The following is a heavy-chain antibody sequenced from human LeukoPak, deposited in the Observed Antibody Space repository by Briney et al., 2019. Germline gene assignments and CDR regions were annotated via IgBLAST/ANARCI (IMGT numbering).Heavy chain of an antibody. CDR2: ISAYNGNT. D-gene: IGHD1-14*01. Sequence: GASVKVSCKASGYTFTSYGISWLRQAPGQGLEWMGWISAYNGNTNYAQKLQGRVTMTTDTSTSTAYMELRSLRSDDTAVYYCARYEVVSGSSWFDPWGQGTLVTVSS. V-gene: IGHV1-18*01. CDR3: ARYEVVSGSSWFDP. J-gene: IGHJ5*02. CDR1: GYTFTSYG.